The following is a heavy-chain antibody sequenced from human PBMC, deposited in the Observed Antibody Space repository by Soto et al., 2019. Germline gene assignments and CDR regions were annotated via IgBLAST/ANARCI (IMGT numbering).Heavy chain of an antibody. CDR3: AREVGATFGGDSYAMDV. Sequence: HPGGSLRLSCAASGFTFSSYGMHWVRQAPGKGLEWVAVIWYDGSNKYYADSVKGRSTISRDNSKNTLYLQMNSLRAEDTAVYYCAREVGATFGGDSYAMDVWGQGTTVTVSS. V-gene: IGHV3-33*01. D-gene: IGHD1-26*01. CDR1: GFTFSSYG. CDR2: IWYDGSNK. J-gene: IGHJ6*02.